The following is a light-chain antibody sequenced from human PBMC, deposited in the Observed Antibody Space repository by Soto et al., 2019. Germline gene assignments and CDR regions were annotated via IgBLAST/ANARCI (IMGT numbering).Light chain of an antibody. J-gene: IGLJ2*01. V-gene: IGLV7-43*01. CDR3: LIFYGDGVV. Sequence: QAVVTQEPSLTVFPGGTVTLTCASSTGAVTRGYYPNWFQQKPGQPPRSLICSTTYKHSWIPARFSGSLLGGKAARTLAGVQLECEAHYYCLIFYGDGVVSGGRTNLTVL. CDR1: TGAVTRGYY. CDR2: STT.